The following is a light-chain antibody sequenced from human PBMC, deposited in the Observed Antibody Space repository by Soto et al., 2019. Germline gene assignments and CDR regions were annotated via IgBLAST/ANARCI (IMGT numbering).Light chain of an antibody. V-gene: IGLV2-11*01. J-gene: IGLJ3*02. CDR2: DVS. CDR1: NSDIGTYNY. CDR3: WV. Sequence: QSALTQPRSVSGSPGQSVTISCTGTNSDIGTYNYVSWYQQHPGKAPKVMIYDVSGRPSGVPDRFSGSKSGNTASLTISGLQAEDEADYNFWVFGGGTKLTVL.